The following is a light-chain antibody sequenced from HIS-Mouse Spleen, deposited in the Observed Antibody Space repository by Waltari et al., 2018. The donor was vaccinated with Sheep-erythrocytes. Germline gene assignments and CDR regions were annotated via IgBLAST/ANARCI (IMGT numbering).Light chain of an antibody. CDR1: SRDVGSYTL. CDR3: CSYAGSSTPWV. CDR2: EGS. J-gene: IGLJ3*02. Sequence: QSALTQPASVSGSPGQSLTISSTGTSRDVGSYTLVSWYQQHPGKAPKLMIYEGSKRPSGVSNRFSGSKSGNTASLTISGLQAEDEADYYCCSYAGSSTPWVFGGGTKLTVL. V-gene: IGLV2-23*01.